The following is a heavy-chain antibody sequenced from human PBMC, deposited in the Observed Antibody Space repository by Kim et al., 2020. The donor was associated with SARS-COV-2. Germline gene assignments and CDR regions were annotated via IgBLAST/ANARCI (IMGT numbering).Heavy chain of an antibody. D-gene: IGHD5-12*01. J-gene: IGHJ4*02. CDR3: TGSRGGLRFHSFDY. CDR1: EFPFNTYA. V-gene: IGHV3-23*01. CDR2: VSDSGVTT. Sequence: GGSLRLSCAASEFPFNTYAMSWVRQAPGRGLEWVSTVSDSGVTTFYADSVKGRFTISRDNSKNTLFLHMNSLRVEYTAVYYCTGSRGGLRFHSFDYWGQGPLVTVSS.